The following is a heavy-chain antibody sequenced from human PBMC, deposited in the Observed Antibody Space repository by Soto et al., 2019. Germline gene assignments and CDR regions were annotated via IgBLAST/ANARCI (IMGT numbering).Heavy chain of an antibody. V-gene: IGHV1-18*01. CDR2: ISAYNGNT. D-gene: IGHD6-19*01. J-gene: IGHJ5*02. Sequence: ASVKVSCKASGYTFTSYGISWVRQAPRQGLEWMGWISAYNGNTNYAQKLQGRVTMTTDTSTSTAYMELRSLRSDDTAVYYCARTSISKWLVDSWFDPWGQGTLVTVLL. CDR1: GYTFTSYG. CDR3: ARTSISKWLVDSWFDP.